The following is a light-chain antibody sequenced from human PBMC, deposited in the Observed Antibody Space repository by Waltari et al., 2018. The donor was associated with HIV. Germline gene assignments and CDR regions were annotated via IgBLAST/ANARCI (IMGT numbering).Light chain of an antibody. CDR2: DAT. CDR1: GTDIGASDF. J-gene: IGLJ1*01. V-gene: IGLV2-14*03. CDR3: SSYTTSETYV. Sequence: QSALTQPASVSGSPGQSISISCSGTGTDIGASDFVSWYQQHPGRPPKLIIYDATNRPPDLSERFSASKSGTPASLTITGLQDEDEAEYFCSSYTTSETYVFGSGTRVTVL.